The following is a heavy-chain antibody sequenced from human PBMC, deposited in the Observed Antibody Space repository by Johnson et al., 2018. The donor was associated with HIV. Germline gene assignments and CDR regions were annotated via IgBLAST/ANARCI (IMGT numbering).Heavy chain of an antibody. D-gene: IGHD3-16*02. CDR3: AKDTRRKRVMITVGEVIAYH. Sequence: VHLVESGGGLVQPGRSLRLSCAASGFTFDDYAMHWVRQAPGKGLEWVSGISWNSGSIGYADSVKGRFTISRDNAKNSLYLQMNSLRAEDTALYYCAKDTRRKRVMITVGEVIAYHWGQGTMVTVSS. CDR1: GFTFDDYA. CDR2: ISWNSGSI. J-gene: IGHJ3*01. V-gene: IGHV3-9*01.